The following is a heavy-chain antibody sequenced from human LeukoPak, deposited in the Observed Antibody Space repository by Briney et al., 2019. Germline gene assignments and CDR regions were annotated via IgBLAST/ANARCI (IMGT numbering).Heavy chain of an antibody. CDR1: GFTFSNYW. V-gene: IGHV3-7*01. D-gene: IGHD1-26*01. CDR3: TRAFSGSFDY. J-gene: IGHJ4*02. Sequence: GGSLRLSCAASGFTFSNYWMKWVRQAPGKGLEWVAYIKQDGSEIHYVDSVRGRFTISRDNAKNSRYLQMNSLRAEDTAVYYCTRAFSGSFDYWGQGTLVTVSS. CDR2: IKQDGSEI.